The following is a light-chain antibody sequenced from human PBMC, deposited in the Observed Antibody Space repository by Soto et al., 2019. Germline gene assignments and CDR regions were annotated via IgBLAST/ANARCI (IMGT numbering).Light chain of an antibody. J-gene: IGKJ4*01. CDR1: LSVNNNY. V-gene: IGKV3-20*01. CDR2: GSS. CDR3: QQYGSAPLT. Sequence: ETVLPQSPGTLSLSPGERATLSCRASLSVNNNYLAWYQQKPGQAPRLLIYGSSRRATGIPDRFSGSGSGTDFTLTISRLEHEDFTVSSCQQYGSAPLTFGGGTKVEIK.